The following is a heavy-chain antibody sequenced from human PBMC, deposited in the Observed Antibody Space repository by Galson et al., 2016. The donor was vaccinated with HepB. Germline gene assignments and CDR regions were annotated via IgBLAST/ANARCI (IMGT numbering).Heavy chain of an antibody. D-gene: IGHD5-18*01. CDR1: GGTFGSYA. CDR2: IIPIYGTT. J-gene: IGHJ6*02. Sequence: SVKVSCKASGGTFGSYAISWVRQAPGQGLEWMGGIIPIYGTTHYAQRFQGKVTITADESTETVYMELRSLSSGDAAVYFCARGANTALVTAYYYYAMDVWGLGTTVTVSS. CDR3: ARGANTALVTAYYYYAMDV. V-gene: IGHV1-69*13.